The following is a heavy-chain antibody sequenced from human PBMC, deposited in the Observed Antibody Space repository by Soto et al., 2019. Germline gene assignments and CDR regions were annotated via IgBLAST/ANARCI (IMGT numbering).Heavy chain of an antibody. CDR1: GYTFTDYY. CDR3: ARPEGYYYGMDV. CDR2: INPNSGGT. J-gene: IGHJ6*02. Sequence: ASVKVSCKASGYTFTDYYMHWVRQAPGQGLEWMGWINPNSGGTNYAQKFQGRVTMTRDTSISTAYMELSRLRSDDTAVYYCARPEGYYYGMDVWGQGTTVTVSS. V-gene: IGHV1-2*02.